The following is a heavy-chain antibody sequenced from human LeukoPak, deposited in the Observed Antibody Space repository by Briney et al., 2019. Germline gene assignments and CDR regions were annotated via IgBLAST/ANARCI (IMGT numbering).Heavy chain of an antibody. D-gene: IGHD4-17*01. CDR1: GFTFSDYY. J-gene: IGHJ4*02. CDR3: ARDHYGDYHAD. CDR2: ISSSSSYT. Sequence: GGSLRLSCAASGFTFSDYYMSWIRQAPGKGLEWVSYISSSSSYTNYADSVKGRFTISRDNAKNSLYLQMNSLRAEDTAVYYCARDHYGDYHADWGQGTLVTVSS. V-gene: IGHV3-11*06.